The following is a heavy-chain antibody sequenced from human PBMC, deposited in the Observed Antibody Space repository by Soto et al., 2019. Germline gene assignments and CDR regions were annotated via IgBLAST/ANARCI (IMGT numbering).Heavy chain of an antibody. CDR2: IYYSGST. V-gene: IGHV4-59*01. CDR1: DGSISSYY. J-gene: IGHJ4*02. CDR3: ARRWGTYFDF. Sequence: QVQLQESGPGLVKPSETLSLTCTVSDGSISSYYWSWIRQPPGKGLEWIGYIYYSGSTDYDPSLKSRVTISVDTSKNQFSLKLSSVTAADTAVYYCARRWGTYFDFWGQGTLVTVSS. D-gene: IGHD7-27*01.